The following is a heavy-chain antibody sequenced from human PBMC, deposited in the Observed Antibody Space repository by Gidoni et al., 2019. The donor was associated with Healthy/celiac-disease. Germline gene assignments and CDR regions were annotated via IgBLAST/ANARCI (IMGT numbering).Heavy chain of an antibody. CDR2: IYYSGSP. CDR1: VGSISSSSYY. CDR3: AHVGYCSGGSCYDYYYYMEV. V-gene: IGHV4-39*01. Sequence: HLQLPASVPGLVKPSETLSLTCTFSVGSISSSSYYWGWIRQPPGKGLEWIGSIYYSGSPYYNTSSKSRVIISVDTSKNQFSMKLSSVTAADTAVYYCAHVGYCSGGSCYDYYYYMEVWGKGTTVTVSS. D-gene: IGHD2-15*01. J-gene: IGHJ6*03.